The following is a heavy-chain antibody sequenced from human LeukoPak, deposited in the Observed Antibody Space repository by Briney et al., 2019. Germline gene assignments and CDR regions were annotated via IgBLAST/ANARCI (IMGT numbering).Heavy chain of an antibody. V-gene: IGHV3-33*06. CDR2: IWYDGSNK. D-gene: IGHD6-19*01. CDR3: AKDGGYSSGWYYFDY. J-gene: IGHJ4*02. Sequence: GGSLSLFCAVSGFTFSSYGMHWVRGARGKGLVWVADIWYDGSNKYYADSVKGRFTISRDNSKNTLYLQMNSLRAEDTAVYYCAKDGGYSSGWYYFDYWGQGTLVTVSS. CDR1: GFTFSSYG.